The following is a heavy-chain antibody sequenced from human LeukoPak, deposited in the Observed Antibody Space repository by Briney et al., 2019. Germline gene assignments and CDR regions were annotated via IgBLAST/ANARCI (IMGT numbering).Heavy chain of an antibody. V-gene: IGHV4-34*01. J-gene: IGHJ4*02. Sequence: PSETLSLTCAVYGGSFSGYYWSWIRQPPGKGLEWIGEINHSGSTNYNPSLKSRVTISVDTSKNQFSLKLSSVTAADTAVYYCARTPLGYDNVWGSYRPGTKYFDYWVQGTLVTVSS. CDR3: ARTPLGYDNVWGSYRPGTKYFDY. CDR1: GGSFSGYY. D-gene: IGHD3-16*02. CDR2: INHSGST.